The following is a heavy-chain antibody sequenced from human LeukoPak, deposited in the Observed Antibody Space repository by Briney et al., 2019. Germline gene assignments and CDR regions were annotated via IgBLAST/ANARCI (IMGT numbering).Heavy chain of an antibody. D-gene: IGHD3-10*01. CDR2: INHSGST. J-gene: IGHJ4*02. CDR1: GGSFSGYY. V-gene: IGHV4-34*01. Sequence: SKTLSLTCAVYGGSFSGYYWSWIRQPPGKGLEWGGEINHSGSTNYNPSLKSRVTISVDTSKNQFSLKLSSVTAADTAVYYCARGRFGDPFDYWGQGTLVTVSS. CDR3: ARGRFGDPFDY.